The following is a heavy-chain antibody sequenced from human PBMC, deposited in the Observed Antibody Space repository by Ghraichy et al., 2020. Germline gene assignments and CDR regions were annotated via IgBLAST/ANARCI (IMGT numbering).Heavy chain of an antibody. J-gene: IGHJ4*02. D-gene: IGHD6-13*01. V-gene: IGHV3-23*01. Sequence: LSLTCAASGFTFSTYAMSWVRQAPGKGLEWVSAISGAGGSTYFPEFVKGRFTISRDNSKNTPYLQMNSLRAEDTAVYYCAKEAYSSSWYIDFWGQGTLVTVSS. CDR3: AKEAYSSSWYIDF. CDR1: GFTFSTYA. CDR2: ISGAGGST.